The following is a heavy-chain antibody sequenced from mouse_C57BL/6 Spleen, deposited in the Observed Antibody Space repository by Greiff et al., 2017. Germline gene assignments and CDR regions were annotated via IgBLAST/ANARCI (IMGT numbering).Heavy chain of an antibody. CDR1: GFTFSDYG. Sequence: EVQLQESGGGLVQPGGSLKLSCAASGFTFSDYGMAWVRQAPRKGPEWVAFISNLAYSIYYADTVTGRFTISRENAKKTLYLEMSSLRSEDTAMYYCARRHFYYGSSYGYFDVWCTGTTVTVSS. CDR2: ISNLAYSI. D-gene: IGHD1-1*01. CDR3: ARRHFYYGSSYGYFDV. J-gene: IGHJ1*03. V-gene: IGHV5-15*04.